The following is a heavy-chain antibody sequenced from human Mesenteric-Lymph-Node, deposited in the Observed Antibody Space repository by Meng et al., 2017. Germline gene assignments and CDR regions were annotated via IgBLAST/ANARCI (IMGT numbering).Heavy chain of an antibody. CDR3: ARGRYGRRNYFDY. Sequence: QVQLQQWGAGLLNPSETLSLTCAVYGGSFSGYYWSWIRQPPGKGLEWIGEINHSGSTNYKPSLKSPVTISVDTSKNQFSLKLTSVTAADTAVYYCARGRYGRRNYFDYWGQGTLVTVSS. D-gene: IGHD5-18*01. CDR1: GGSFSGYY. V-gene: IGHV4-34*01. CDR2: INHSGST. J-gene: IGHJ4*02.